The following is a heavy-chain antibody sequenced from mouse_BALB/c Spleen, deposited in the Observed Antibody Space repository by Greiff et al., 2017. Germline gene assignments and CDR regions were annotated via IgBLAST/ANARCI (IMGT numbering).Heavy chain of an antibody. J-gene: IGHJ4*01. V-gene: IGHV3-2*02. Sequence: VQLKESGPGLVKPSQSLSLTCTVTGYSITSDYAWNWIRQFPGNKLEWMGYISYSGSTSYNPSLKSRISITRDTSKNQFFLQLNSVTTEDTATYYCAREGDYDGGAMDYWGQGTSVTVSS. CDR1: GYSITSDYA. CDR3: AREGDYDGGAMDY. D-gene: IGHD2-4*01. CDR2: ISYSGST.